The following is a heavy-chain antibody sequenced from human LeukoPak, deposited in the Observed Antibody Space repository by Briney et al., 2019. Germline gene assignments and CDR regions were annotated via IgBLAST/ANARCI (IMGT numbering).Heavy chain of an antibody. Sequence: SETLSLTCTVSGGSISSYYWSWIRQPPGKGLEWIGYIYYSGSTNYNPSLKSRVTISVDTSKNQFSLKLNSVTAADTAVYYCVRARDIAVSWFGDLLSSETYFDYWGQGTLVTVSS. D-gene: IGHD3-10*01. CDR2: IYYSGST. CDR3: VRARDIAVSWFGDLLSSETYFDY. V-gene: IGHV4-59*12. CDR1: GGSISSYY. J-gene: IGHJ4*02.